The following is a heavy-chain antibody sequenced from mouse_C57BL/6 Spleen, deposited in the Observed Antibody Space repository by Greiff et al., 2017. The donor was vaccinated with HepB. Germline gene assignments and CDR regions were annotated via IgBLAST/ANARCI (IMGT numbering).Heavy chain of an antibody. V-gene: IGHV1-62-2*01. Sequence: VQLQQSGAELVKPGASVKLSCKASGYTFTEYTIHWVKQRSGQGLEWIGWFYTGSGSIKYNEKFKDKATLTADKSSSTVYMEISRLTSEDSAVYFCARHGLFTTVVAYYYAMDYWGQGTSVTVSS. CDR1: GYTFTEYT. CDR3: ARHGLFTTVVAYYYAMDY. D-gene: IGHD1-1*01. J-gene: IGHJ4*01. CDR2: FYTGSGSI.